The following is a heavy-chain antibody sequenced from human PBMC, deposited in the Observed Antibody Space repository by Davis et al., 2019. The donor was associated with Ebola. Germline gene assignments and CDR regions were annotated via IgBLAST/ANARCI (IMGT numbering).Heavy chain of an antibody. V-gene: IGHV3-33*01. J-gene: IGHJ6*02. Sequence: GESLKISCAASGFTFSSYGMHWVRQAPGKGLEWVAVIWYDGSNKYYADSVKGRFTISRDNSKNTLYLQMNSLRAEDTAVYYCARDREYSSSSMVFYYYYGMDVWGQGTTVTVSS. D-gene: IGHD6-6*01. CDR1: GFTFSSYG. CDR3: ARDREYSSSSMVFYYYYGMDV. CDR2: IWYDGSNK.